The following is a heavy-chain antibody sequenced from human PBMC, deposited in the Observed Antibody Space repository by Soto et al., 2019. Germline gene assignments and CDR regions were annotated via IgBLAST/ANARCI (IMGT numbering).Heavy chain of an antibody. CDR1: GFTFSSYG. CDR3: AKQVYVAQQLAYFDY. V-gene: IGHV3-30*18. Sequence: QVQLVESGGGVVQPGRSLRLSCAASGFTFSSYGMHWVRQAPGKGLEWVAVISYDGSNKYYADSVKGRFTISRDNSKNTLYLQMNSLRAEDTAVYYCAKQVYVAQQLAYFDYWGQGTLVTVSS. CDR2: ISYDGSNK. D-gene: IGHD6-6*01. J-gene: IGHJ4*02.